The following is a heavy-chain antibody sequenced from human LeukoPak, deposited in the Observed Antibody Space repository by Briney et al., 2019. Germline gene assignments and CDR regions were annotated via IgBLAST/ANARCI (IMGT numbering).Heavy chain of an antibody. V-gene: IGHV1-24*01. CDR2: FDPEDGET. CDR1: GYTRTELS. D-gene: IGHD3-10*01. CDR3: ATGTAMVRGVLDAFDI. Sequence: ASVKVSCKVSGYTRTELSMHWVRQAPGKGLEWMGGFDPEDGETIYAQKFQGRVTMTEDTSTDTAYMELSSLRSEDTAVYYCATGTAMVRGVLDAFDIWGQGTMVTVSS. J-gene: IGHJ3*02.